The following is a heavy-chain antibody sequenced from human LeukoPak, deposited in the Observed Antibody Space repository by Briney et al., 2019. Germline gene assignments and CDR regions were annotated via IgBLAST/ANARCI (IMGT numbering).Heavy chain of an antibody. Sequence: PSETLSLTCTVSGGSISSYYWSWIRQPPGKGLEWIGYFYYTGSTNYNPSLKSRVTMSVDTSNNQFSLKLSSVTAADTAVYYCARVSSSWLLPKYWGQGTLVTVSS. CDR1: GGSISSYY. J-gene: IGHJ4*02. CDR3: ARVSSSWLLPKY. D-gene: IGHD6-13*01. V-gene: IGHV4-59*01. CDR2: FYYTGST.